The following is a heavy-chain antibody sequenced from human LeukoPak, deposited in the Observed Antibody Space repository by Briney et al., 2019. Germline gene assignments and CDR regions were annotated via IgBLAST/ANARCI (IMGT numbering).Heavy chain of an antibody. CDR2: IRHHGGNV. V-gene: IGHV3-30*02. CDR3: AREYVWGSSRYLDY. Sequence: PGGSLRLSCGASGFTFSNYGMHWVRQAPGKGLEWVAFIRHHGGNVYYADSVKGRFTISRENSKNSLHLQLNSLRAEDTAVYYCAREYVWGSSRYLDYWGQGTLVTVSS. CDR1: GFTFSNYG. D-gene: IGHD3-16*02. J-gene: IGHJ4*02.